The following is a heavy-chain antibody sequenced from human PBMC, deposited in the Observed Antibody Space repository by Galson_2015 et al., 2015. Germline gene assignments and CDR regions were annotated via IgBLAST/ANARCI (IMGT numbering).Heavy chain of an antibody. V-gene: IGHV1-46*01. CDR1: GYTFTSYY. D-gene: IGHD2-15*01. J-gene: IGHJ6*03. Sequence: SVKVSCKASGYTFTSYYMHWVRQAPGQGLEWMGIINPSGGSTSYAQKFQGRVTMTRDTSTSTVYMELSSLRSEDTAVYYCARDLEAFVGYCSGGSCPRNYYYYMDVWGKGTTVTVSS. CDR3: ARDLEAFVGYCSGGSCPRNYYYYMDV. CDR2: INPSGGST.